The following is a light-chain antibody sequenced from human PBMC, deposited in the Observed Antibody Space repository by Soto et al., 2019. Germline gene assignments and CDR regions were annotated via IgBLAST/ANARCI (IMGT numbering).Light chain of an antibody. Sequence: EIVLTQSPATLSLSPGERATLSCRASQSVSSYLAWYQQKPGQAPRLLIYDAYNRATGIPARFSGSGSVTDFTLTISSLEPEDFAVYYCQKRSNWPPTTFGPGTTVDSK. CDR3: QKRSNWPPTT. CDR1: QSVSSY. CDR2: DAY. J-gene: IGKJ3*01. V-gene: IGKV3-11*01.